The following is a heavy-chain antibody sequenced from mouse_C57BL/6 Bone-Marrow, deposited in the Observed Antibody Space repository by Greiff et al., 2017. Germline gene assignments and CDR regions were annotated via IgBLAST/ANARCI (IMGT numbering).Heavy chain of an antibody. Sequence: EVQLQQSGGDLVKPGGSLKLSCAASGFTFSSYGMSWVRQTPDKRLEWVATISSGGSYTYYPDSVKGRFTISRYNAKNTLYLQMSSLKSEDTAMYYCARPFNWDVYFDYWGQGTTLTVSS. J-gene: IGHJ2*01. CDR3: ARPFNWDVYFDY. V-gene: IGHV5-6*01. D-gene: IGHD4-1*01. CDR1: GFTFSSYG. CDR2: ISSGGSYT.